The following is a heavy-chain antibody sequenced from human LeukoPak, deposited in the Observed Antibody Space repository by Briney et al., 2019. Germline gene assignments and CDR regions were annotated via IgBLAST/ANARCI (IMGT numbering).Heavy chain of an antibody. V-gene: IGHV3-30*02. J-gene: IGHJ3*02. D-gene: IGHD4-17*01. CDR1: GFTFSTYG. Sequence: PGGSLRLSCAASGFTFSTYGMLWVRQAPGQGPEWVALIRYDGSNKYYADSVKGRFTISRDNSKNTLYLQMNSLRVEDTAMYYCARDGPLHDYGDPLYAFDIWGQGTMVTVSS. CDR3: ARDGPLHDYGDPLYAFDI. CDR2: IRYDGSNK.